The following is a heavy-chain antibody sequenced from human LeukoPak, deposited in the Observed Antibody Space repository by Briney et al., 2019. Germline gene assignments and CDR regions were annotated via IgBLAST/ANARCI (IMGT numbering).Heavy chain of an antibody. Sequence: PGGSLRLSCAASGFTFSSYAMHWVRQAPAKGLEWVAVISYDGSNKYYADSVKGRFTISRDNSKNTLYLQMNSLRAEDTAVYYCARDYLELGSTSCFDYWGQGTLVTVSS. D-gene: IGHD2-2*01. CDR3: ARDYLELGSTSCFDY. CDR2: ISYDGSNK. V-gene: IGHV3-30-3*01. CDR1: GFTFSSYA. J-gene: IGHJ4*02.